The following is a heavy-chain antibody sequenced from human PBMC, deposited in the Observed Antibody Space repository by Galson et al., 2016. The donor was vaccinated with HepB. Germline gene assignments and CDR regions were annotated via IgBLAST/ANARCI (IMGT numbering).Heavy chain of an antibody. D-gene: IGHD3-3*01. CDR1: GLNFSSYA. Sequence: SLRLSCAASGLNFSSYAMHWVRQAPGKGLEWVALIWYDGSKQYYADSVKGRFTISRDNSRSTLYLQMDTLRAEDTAVFFCAGSGYENAFDYWGRGTRVTVSA. CDR3: AGSGYENAFDY. CDR2: IWYDGSKQ. V-gene: IGHV3-33*03. J-gene: IGHJ3*01.